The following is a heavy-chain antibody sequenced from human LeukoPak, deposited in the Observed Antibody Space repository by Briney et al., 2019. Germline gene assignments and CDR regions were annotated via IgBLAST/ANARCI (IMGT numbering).Heavy chain of an antibody. CDR2: IGTAGDT. CDR3: ARSPYYYDSSGYPLFDY. J-gene: IGHJ4*02. Sequence: GGSLRLSCAASGFTFSSYDMHWVRQATGKGLEWVSAIGTAGDTYYPGSVKGRFTISRENAKNSLYLQMNSLRAGDTAVYYCARSPYYYDSSGYPLFDYWGQGTLVTVSS. V-gene: IGHV3-13*01. D-gene: IGHD3-22*01. CDR1: GFTFSSYD.